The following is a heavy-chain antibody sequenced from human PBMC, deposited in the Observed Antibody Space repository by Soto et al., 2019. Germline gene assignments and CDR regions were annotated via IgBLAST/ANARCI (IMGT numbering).Heavy chain of an antibody. D-gene: IGHD6-19*01. V-gene: IGHV3-23*01. CDR3: AKGMGDSSGSYYQFDY. CDR2: TNGRGDMT. J-gene: IGHJ4*02. CDR1: GFIFSSYG. Sequence: EVQLLESGGGLVQPGGSLRLSCAASGFIFSSYGMSWVRQAPGKGLERVSATNGRGDMTNYADSVKGRFTISRGTTKNTLFLQMNSLRVENTAVYYCAKGMGDSSGSYYQFDYWGQGTLVTVSS.